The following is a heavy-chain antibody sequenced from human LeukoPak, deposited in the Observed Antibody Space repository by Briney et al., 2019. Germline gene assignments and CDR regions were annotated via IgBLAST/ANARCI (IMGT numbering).Heavy chain of an antibody. CDR3: ARDPESISFDL. D-gene: IGHD2/OR15-2a*01. J-gene: IGHJ4*02. CDR1: GFIFSTYW. V-gene: IGHV3-7*01. CDR2: IDQGGSVR. Sequence: GGSLRLSCAASGFIFSTYWMSWVRQTPEKGLEFVANIDQGGSVRNYMDSLKGRCTISRDNAKKSLYLEINSLRADDTAVYYCARDPESISFDLWGRGALVTVSS.